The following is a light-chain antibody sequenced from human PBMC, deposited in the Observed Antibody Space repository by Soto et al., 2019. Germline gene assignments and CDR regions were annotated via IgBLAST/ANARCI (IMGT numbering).Light chain of an antibody. CDR2: DVV. CDR3: SSYTSTTTNV. J-gene: IGLJ1*01. V-gene: IGLV2-14*03. Sequence: QSVLTQPASVSGSPGQSITISCTGTSSDVGGFNSVSWYQLRPGTAPKLILYDVVDRPSGVSYRFSGSKSGNTASLTISGLQDADEADYYCSSYTSTTTNVFGSGTKLTVL. CDR1: SSDVGGFNS.